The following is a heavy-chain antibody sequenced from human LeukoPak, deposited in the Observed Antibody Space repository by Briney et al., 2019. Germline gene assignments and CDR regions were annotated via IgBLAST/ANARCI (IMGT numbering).Heavy chain of an antibody. D-gene: IGHD3-3*01. J-gene: IGHJ6*02. V-gene: IGHV3-15*01. CDR2: IKSKTDGGTT. CDR1: GFTFSKAW. CDR3: TNQHYDFWSGYYTLPDSAYYYGMDV. Sequence: GGSLRLSCAASGFTFSKAWMSWVRQAPGKGLEWVGRIKSKTDGGTTDYAAPVKGRFTISRDDSKNTLYLQMNSLKTEDTAVYYCTNQHYDFWSGYYTLPDSAYYYGMDVWGQGTTVTVSS.